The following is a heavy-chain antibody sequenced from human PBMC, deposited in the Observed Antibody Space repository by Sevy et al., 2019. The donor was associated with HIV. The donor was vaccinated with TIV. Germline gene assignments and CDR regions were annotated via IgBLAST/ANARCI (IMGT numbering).Heavy chain of an antibody. J-gene: IGHJ6*03. CDR1: GFAFSDHY. Sequence: GGSLRLSCAASGFAFSDHYVDWVRQAPGKGLEWVGRIRNRPNRYTTEYAASVEGRLTISRDDSRHSLYLQMNRLKTEDSAVYYCVRGPNCGVGGCQQISPYCLDVWGIGATVTVSS. D-gene: IGHD2-21*01. V-gene: IGHV3-72*01. CDR2: IRNRPNRYTT. CDR3: VRGPNCGVGGCQQISPYCLDV.